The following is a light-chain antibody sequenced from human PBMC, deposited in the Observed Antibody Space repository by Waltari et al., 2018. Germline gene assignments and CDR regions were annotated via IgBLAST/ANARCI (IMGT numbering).Light chain of an antibody. CDR1: RGSIDTKF. CDR3: QSADVDFHRL. Sequence: TQPHSVSGSPGQTVTISCIRSRGSIDTKFVQWYQQRPGSAPTTVIYKDDQRPSGVPDRFSGSIDRSSNSASLTISGLESEDEADYYGQSADVDFHRLFGGGTHLSVL. J-gene: IGLJ2*01. CDR2: KDD. V-gene: IGLV6-57*03.